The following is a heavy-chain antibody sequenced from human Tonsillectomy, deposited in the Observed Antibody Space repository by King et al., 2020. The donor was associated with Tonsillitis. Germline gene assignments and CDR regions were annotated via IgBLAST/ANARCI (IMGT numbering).Heavy chain of an antibody. CDR3: ARSRITIFGLVISDAFDI. D-gene: IGHD3/OR15-3a*01. CDR2: ISGNGGVS. Sequence: VQLVESGGGLVQPGGSLRLSCAASRFTFSSYAMNWVRHAPGKGLEWVSTISGNGGVSYYVDSVKGRFTISRDSSKNTLYLQMNSLRAEDTAIYYCARSRITIFGLVISDAFDIWSPGTMVTVPS. V-gene: IGHV3-23*04. J-gene: IGHJ3*02. CDR1: RFTFSSYA.